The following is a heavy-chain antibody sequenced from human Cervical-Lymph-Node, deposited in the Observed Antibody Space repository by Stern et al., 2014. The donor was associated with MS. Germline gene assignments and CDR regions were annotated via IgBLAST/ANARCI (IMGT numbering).Heavy chain of an antibody. CDR1: GYIFTGYY. V-gene: IGHV1-2*02. D-gene: IGHD3-3*01. CDR2: INPNNGGT. J-gene: IGHJ6*02. Sequence: MQLVQSGAEVKKPGASVKVSCKTSGYIFTGYYIHWVRQAPGQGLEWMAWINPNNGGTKYAQKLQGRGTMSRDTSISTAYVELSSLTSDDTAVYYCARDQRGITIFGVVTDYYYLGMDVWGQGTTVTVSS. CDR3: ARDQRGITIFGVVTDYYYLGMDV.